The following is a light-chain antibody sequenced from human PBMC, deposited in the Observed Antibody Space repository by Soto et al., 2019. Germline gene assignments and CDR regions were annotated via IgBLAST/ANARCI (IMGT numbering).Light chain of an antibody. V-gene: IGLV2-11*01. CDR1: SSDVGGYSY. Sequence: QSVLTQPHSVSGSPGQSVTISCTGTSSDVGGYSYVSWYQQHPGKAPELIIYDVTERPSGVPDRFSGSKSGNTASLTISGLQAEDEADYYCCSYTGSYSYVFGIGT. J-gene: IGLJ1*01. CDR3: CSYTGSYSYV. CDR2: DVT.